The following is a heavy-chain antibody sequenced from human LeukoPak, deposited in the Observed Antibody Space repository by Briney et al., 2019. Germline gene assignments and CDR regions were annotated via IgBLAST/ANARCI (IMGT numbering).Heavy chain of an antibody. Sequence: GGSLRLSCAASGFTFSSYAMSWVRQAPGKGLEWVSAISGSGGSTYYADSVKGRFTISRDNSKNTLYLQMNSLRAEDTAVYYCAKHYDSSGYYARPFDYWGRGTLVTVSS. CDR3: AKHYDSSGYYARPFDY. V-gene: IGHV3-23*01. CDR1: GFTFSSYA. J-gene: IGHJ4*02. D-gene: IGHD3-22*01. CDR2: ISGSGGST.